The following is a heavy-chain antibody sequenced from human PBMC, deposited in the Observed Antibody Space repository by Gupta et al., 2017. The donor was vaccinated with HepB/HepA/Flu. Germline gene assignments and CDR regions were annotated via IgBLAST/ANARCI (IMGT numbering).Heavy chain of an antibody. CDR3: ARDRELAAAGRKSYYYGMDV. CDR2: IYSGGST. D-gene: IGHD6-13*01. CDR1: GFPVSSNY. Sequence: EVQLVESGGGLVQPGGSLRLSCAASGFPVSSNYMSWVRQAPGKGLEWVSVIYSGGSTYYADSVKGRFTISRDNSKNTLYLQMNSLRAEDTAVYYCARDRELAAAGRKSYYYGMDVWGQGTTVTVSS. V-gene: IGHV3-66*01. J-gene: IGHJ6*02.